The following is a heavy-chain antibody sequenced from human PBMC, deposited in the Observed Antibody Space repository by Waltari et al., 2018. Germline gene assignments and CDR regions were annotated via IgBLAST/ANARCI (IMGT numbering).Heavy chain of an antibody. CDR2: IFGGGTT. V-gene: IGHV3-53*04. D-gene: IGHD3-10*01. J-gene: IGHJ4*02. CDR1: GFTVRSNY. CDR3: AKSITMVRGVFYYFDY. Sequence: EVQLVQSGGGLVQPGGSRRLSCAASGFTVRSNYMSWVRQAPGKGLEWISVIFGGGTTYYADSVKGRFTISTHNYKNTLFLQMNSLRPEDTAVYYCAKSITMVRGVFYYFDYWGQGTLVTVSS.